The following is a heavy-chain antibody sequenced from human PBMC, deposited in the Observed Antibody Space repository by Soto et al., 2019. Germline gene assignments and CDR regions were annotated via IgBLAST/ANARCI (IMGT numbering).Heavy chain of an antibody. D-gene: IGHD6-6*01. V-gene: IGHV3-23*01. CDR2: ISGSGGST. CDR3: AKDLEYSSSFVVEIPQSSFDY. CDR1: GFTFSSYA. J-gene: IGHJ4*02. Sequence: EVQLLESGGGLVQPGGSLRLSCAASGFTFSSYAMSWVRQAPGKGLEWVSAISGSGGSTYYADSVKGRFTISRDNSKNTLYLQMNSLRAEDTAVYYCAKDLEYSSSFVVEIPQSSFDYWGQGTLVTVSS.